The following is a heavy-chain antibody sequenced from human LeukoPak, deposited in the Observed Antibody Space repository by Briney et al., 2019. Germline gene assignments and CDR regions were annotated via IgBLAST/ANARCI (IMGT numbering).Heavy chain of an antibody. V-gene: IGHV1-8*01. D-gene: IGHD1-26*01. J-gene: IGHJ1*01. CDR2: MNPNSGNT. Sequence: ASVKVSCKASGYTFTSYDINWVRQATGQGLEWMGWMNPNSGNTGYAQKFQGRVTMTRNTSISTAYMELSSLRSEDTAVYYCAKDREWELEYFQHWGQGTLVTVSS. CDR1: GYTFTSYD. CDR3: AKDREWELEYFQH.